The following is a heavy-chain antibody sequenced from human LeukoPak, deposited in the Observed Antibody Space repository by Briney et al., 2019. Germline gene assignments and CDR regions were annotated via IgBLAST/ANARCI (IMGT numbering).Heavy chain of an antibody. CDR1: GYTFTSYG. D-gene: IGHD3-10*01. V-gene: IGHV1-18*01. Sequence: GASVKVSCKASGYTFTSYGISWARQAPGQGLEWMGWISAYNGNTNYAQKLQGRVTVTTDTSTSTAYMELRSLRSDDTAVYYCARDLIWFGELSHFDYWGQGTLVTVSS. J-gene: IGHJ4*02. CDR3: ARDLIWFGELSHFDY. CDR2: ISAYNGNT.